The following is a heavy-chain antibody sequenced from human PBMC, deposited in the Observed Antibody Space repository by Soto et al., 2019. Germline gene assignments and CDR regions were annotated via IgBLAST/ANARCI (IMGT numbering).Heavy chain of an antibody. D-gene: IGHD6-13*01. CDR1: GFTFSSYG. Sequence: PGGSLRLSCAASGFTFSSYGMHWVRQAPGKGLEWVAVISYDGSNKYYADSVKGRFTISRDNSKNTLYLQMNSLRAEDTAVYYCAKDQIAAAVYYYYGMDVWGQGTTVTVSS. CDR3: AKDQIAAAVYYYYGMDV. CDR2: ISYDGSNK. V-gene: IGHV3-30*18. J-gene: IGHJ6*02.